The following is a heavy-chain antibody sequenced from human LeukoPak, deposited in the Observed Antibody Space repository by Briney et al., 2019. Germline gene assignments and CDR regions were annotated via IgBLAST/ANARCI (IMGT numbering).Heavy chain of an antibody. V-gene: IGHV3-66*01. CDR2: IYGADTI. CDR3: ARGARGAYFDC. J-gene: IGHJ4*02. D-gene: IGHD4/OR15-4a*01. CDR1: GFTISSSY. Sequence: PGGSLRLSCAASGFTISSSYMSWVRQVPGKGLEWVSCIYGADTIYYADFVKDRFTISRDSNRNILYLQMNSLRADDTAAYYCARGARGAYFDCWGQGTLVTVSS.